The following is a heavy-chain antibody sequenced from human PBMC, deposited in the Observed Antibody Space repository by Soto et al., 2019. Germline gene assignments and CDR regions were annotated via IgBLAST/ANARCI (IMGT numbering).Heavy chain of an antibody. J-gene: IGHJ4*02. CDR1: GGSFSGYY. Sequence: TLSLTCAVYGGSFSGYYWSWIRQPPGKGLEWIGEINHSGSTNYNPSLKSRVTISVDTSKNQFSLKLSSVTAADTAVYYCARGWRQWLAYDYWGQGTLVTVSS. CDR3: ARGWRQWLAYDY. D-gene: IGHD6-19*01. CDR2: INHSGST. V-gene: IGHV4-34*01.